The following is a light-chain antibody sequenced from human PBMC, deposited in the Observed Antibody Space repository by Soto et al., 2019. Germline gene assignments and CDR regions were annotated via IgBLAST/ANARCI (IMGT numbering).Light chain of an antibody. J-gene: IGKJ4*01. CDR2: AAS. CDR3: QQYNNWVT. CDR1: QSVSSS. V-gene: IGKV3D-15*01. Sequence: EIVMTQSPATLSVSPGDRVTISCRASQSVSSSLAWYQQKPGQAPRLLIYAASSRATGVPARFSGSGSGTEFTLTISSLQSEDFAFYYCQQYNNWVTFGGGTQVEIK.